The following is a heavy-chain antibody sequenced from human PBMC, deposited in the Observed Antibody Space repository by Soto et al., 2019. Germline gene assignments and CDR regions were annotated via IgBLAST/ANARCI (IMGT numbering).Heavy chain of an antibody. CDR2: IYYSGIT. V-gene: IGHV4-59*01. J-gene: IGHJ6*02. CDR3: ARYKSNYYYGMDV. Sequence: SETLCLTCTFAGFSLGSYDVILLRPPPGKGLEWIGYIYYSGITNYNPSLKSRVTISVDTSKNQFSLKLSSVTAADTAVYYCARYKSNYYYGMDVWGQGTTVTVSS. CDR1: GFSLGSYD. D-gene: IGHD1-20*01.